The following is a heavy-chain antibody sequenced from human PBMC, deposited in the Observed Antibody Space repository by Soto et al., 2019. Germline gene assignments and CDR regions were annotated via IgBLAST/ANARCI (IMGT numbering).Heavy chain of an antibody. J-gene: IGHJ4*02. V-gene: IGHV5-10-1*01. Sequence: PGESLKISCKGSGYSFAGYWITWVRQKPGKGLEWMGRIDPSDSQTHYSPSFRGHVTISVTKSITTVFLQWSSLRASDTAMYYCARQIYDSDTGPNFQYYFDSWGQGTLVTVSS. CDR2: IDPSDSQT. D-gene: IGHD3-22*01. CDR1: GYSFAGYW. CDR3: ARQIYDSDTGPNFQYYFDS.